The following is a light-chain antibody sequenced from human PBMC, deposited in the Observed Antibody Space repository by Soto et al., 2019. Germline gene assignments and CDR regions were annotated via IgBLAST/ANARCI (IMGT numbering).Light chain of an antibody. Sequence: EIVMTQSPATLSVSPGERATLSCRASQSVSSNLAWYQQKPGQAPRLLIYGASTRATGIPARFSGSGSGRDLNLTISSQQYEDVAVYYCLLYNDWPPYTFGQGTKREIK. J-gene: IGKJ2*01. CDR2: GAS. CDR1: QSVSSN. CDR3: LLYNDWPPYT. V-gene: IGKV3-15*01.